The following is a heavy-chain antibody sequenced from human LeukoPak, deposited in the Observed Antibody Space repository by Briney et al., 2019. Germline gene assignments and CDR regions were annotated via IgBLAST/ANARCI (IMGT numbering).Heavy chain of an antibody. D-gene: IGHD5-24*01. CDR2: ITNDGGTT. J-gene: IGHJ4*02. V-gene: IGHV3-74*01. CDR1: GFIFSNYW. Sequence: PGGSLRLACTASGFIFSNYWMQWVRQVPGKGLVWVSRITNDGGTTTYADSVKGRFTISRDNAKNTVYLQMNSLRADDTAVYYCARGSRTIELGDDYWGQGTLVTVSS. CDR3: ARGSRTIELGDDY.